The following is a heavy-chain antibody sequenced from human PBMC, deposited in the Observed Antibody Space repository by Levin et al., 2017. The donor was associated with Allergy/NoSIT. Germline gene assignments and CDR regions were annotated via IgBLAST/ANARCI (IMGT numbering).Heavy chain of an antibody. V-gene: IGHV3-15*01. D-gene: IGHD6-19*01. CDR2: IKTIIEGETT. CDR1: GFTFSNAW. CDR3: TTDCDFRGWDGDFDH. J-gene: IGHJ4*02. Sequence: GESLKISCAASGFTFSNAWLSWVRQAPGKGLEWVARIKTIIEGETTDYAAPVKGRFTISRDDSKTTLYLQMNSLKTEDTAVYYCTTDCDFRGWDGDFDHWGQGTLVTVSS.